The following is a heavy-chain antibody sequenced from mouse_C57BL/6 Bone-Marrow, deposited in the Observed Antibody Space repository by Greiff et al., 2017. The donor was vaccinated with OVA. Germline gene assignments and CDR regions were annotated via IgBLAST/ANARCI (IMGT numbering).Heavy chain of an antibody. CDR3: VRSFYYGNSPWFAY. CDR1: GFSFNTYA. V-gene: IGHV10-1*01. CDR2: IRSKSNNYAT. Sequence: EVQLVESGGGLVQPKGSLKLSCAASGFSFNTYAMNWVRQAPGKGLEWVARIRSKSNNYATYYADSVKDRFTISRDDSESMLYLQMNNLKTEDTAIDYCVRSFYYGNSPWFAYWGQGTLVTVSA. J-gene: IGHJ3*01. D-gene: IGHD2-1*01.